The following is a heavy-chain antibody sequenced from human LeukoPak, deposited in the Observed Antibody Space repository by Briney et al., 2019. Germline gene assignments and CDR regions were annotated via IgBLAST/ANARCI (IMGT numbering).Heavy chain of an antibody. D-gene: IGHD1-26*01. CDR2: ISSSGSTI. CDR3: ARDRSGSYPEPVDY. CDR1: GFTFSSYE. J-gene: IGHJ4*02. Sequence: AGSLRLSCAASGFTFSSYEMNWVRQAPGKGLEWVSYISSSGSTIYYADSVKGRFTISRDNAKNSLYLQMNSLRAEDTAVYYCARDRSGSYPEPVDYWGQGTLVTVSS. V-gene: IGHV3-48*03.